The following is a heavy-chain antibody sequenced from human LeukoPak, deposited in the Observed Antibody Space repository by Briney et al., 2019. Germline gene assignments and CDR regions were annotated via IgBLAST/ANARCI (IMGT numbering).Heavy chain of an antibody. CDR1: GGSISSGDYY. Sequence: PSETLSLTCTVSGGSISSGDYYWSWSREPPGKGLEWIGYIYFSGSTYYNPSLKSRVTISVDTSKNQFSLKLSSVTAADTAAYYCARGYYYGSGRSYYFDYWGQGTLVTVSS. J-gene: IGHJ4*02. CDR2: IYFSGST. CDR3: ARGYYYGSGRSYYFDY. D-gene: IGHD3-10*01. V-gene: IGHV4-30-4*01.